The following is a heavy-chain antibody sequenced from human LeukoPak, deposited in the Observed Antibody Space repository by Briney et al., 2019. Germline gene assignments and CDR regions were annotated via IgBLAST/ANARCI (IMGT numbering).Heavy chain of an antibody. CDR3: AKTISPSYNCFDP. CDR1: GFTLNIYG. CDR2: ISYDGSNE. Sequence: GGSLRLSCAASGFTLNIYGMHWVRQAPGKGLEWVAFISYDGSNEYYADSVKGRFTISRDNSKNTLYLQMNSLRSEDTAVNYCAKTISPSYNCFDPWGQGTLVTVSS. J-gene: IGHJ5*02. V-gene: IGHV3-30*18. D-gene: IGHD1-14*01.